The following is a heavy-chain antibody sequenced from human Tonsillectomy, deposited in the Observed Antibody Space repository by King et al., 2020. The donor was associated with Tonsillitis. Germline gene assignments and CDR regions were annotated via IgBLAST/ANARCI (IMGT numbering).Heavy chain of an antibody. V-gene: IGHV4-31*03. CDR2: IYYSXST. Sequence: QLQESGPGXVKPSQTLSLTCTVSGGSISSGGYYWSWXRQHPGKGLXWXXXIYYSXSTYXNPSLKSRVTISVDTSKNKFSLKLXSVTAGDTAVYYCARDLRSFGYSYYGMDVWGHGTTVTVSS. D-gene: IGHD4-17*01. CDR3: ARDLRSFGYSYYGMDV. CDR1: GGSISSGGYY. J-gene: IGHJ6*02.